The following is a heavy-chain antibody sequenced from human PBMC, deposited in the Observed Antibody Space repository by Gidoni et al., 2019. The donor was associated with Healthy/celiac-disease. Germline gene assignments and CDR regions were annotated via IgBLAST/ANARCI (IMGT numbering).Heavy chain of an antibody. Sequence: EVQLVESGGGLVKPGGSLRLSCAASGFTFRSYSMNWVRQAPGTGLEWVSSISSSSSYIYYADSVKGRFTISRDNAKNSLYLQMNSLRAEDTAVYYCARPHPGRIQLWDAFDIWGQGTMVTVSS. D-gene: IGHD5-18*01. J-gene: IGHJ3*02. V-gene: IGHV3-21*01. CDR2: ISSSSSYI. CDR3: ARPHPGRIQLWDAFDI. CDR1: GFTFRSYS.